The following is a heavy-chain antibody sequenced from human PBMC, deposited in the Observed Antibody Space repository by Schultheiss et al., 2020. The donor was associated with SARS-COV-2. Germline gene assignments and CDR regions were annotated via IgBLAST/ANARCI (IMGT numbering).Heavy chain of an antibody. CDR1: GFTFTSSA. J-gene: IGHJ4*02. CDR3: ARGLSGYSYALFDY. Sequence: SVKVSCKASGFTFTSSAMQWVRQARGQRLEWIGWIVVGSGNTNYAQKFQGRVTITADKSTSTAYMELSSLRSEDTAVYYCARGLSGYSYALFDYWGQGTLVTVSS. D-gene: IGHD5-18*01. V-gene: IGHV1-58*02. CDR2: IVVGSGNT.